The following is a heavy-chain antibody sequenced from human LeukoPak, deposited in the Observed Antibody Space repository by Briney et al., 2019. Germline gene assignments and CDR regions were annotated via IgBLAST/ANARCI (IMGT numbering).Heavy chain of an antibody. CDR1: GDSVSSNSAA. CDR2: TYYKSKWYN. V-gene: IGHV6-1*01. D-gene: IGHD3-10*01. Sequence: SQTLSLTCAISGDSVSSNSAAWNWIRQSPSKGLEWLGRTYYKSKWYNDYAVSVKSRIIINPDTSKNQSSLQLNSVTPEDTAVYFCARTTLVRGVIKDSYYYAMDVWGQGTTVTVSS. CDR3: ARTTLVRGVIKDSYYYAMDV. J-gene: IGHJ6*02.